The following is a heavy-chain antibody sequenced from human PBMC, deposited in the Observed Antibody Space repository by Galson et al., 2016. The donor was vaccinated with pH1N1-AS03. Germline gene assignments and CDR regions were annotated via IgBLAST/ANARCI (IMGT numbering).Heavy chain of an antibody. Sequence: SLRLSCAVSGFTLSSYAISWVRQAPGKGLEWVSALSGSGTDMYYADSVRGRFTISRATSKNTLYLQMNSLRAEDTAVYYCVREGINSVATNWGQGTLVTVSS. J-gene: IGHJ4*02. CDR2: LSGSGTDM. D-gene: IGHD1-14*01. CDR1: GFTLSSYA. V-gene: IGHV3-23*01. CDR3: VREGINSVATN.